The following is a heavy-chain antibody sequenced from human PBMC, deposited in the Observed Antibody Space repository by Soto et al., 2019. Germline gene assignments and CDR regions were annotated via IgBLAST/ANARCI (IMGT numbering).Heavy chain of an antibody. V-gene: IGHV4-34*01. CDR2: INHSGST. D-gene: IGHD2-15*01. J-gene: IGHJ6*02. CDR1: GGSFSGYY. Sequence: SETLSLTCAVYGGSFSGYYWSWIRQPPGKGLEWIGEINHSGSTNYNPSLKSRVTISVDTSKNQFSLKLSSVTAADTAVYYCARVFKNCSGGSCYSPGMDVWGQGTTVTVSS. CDR3: ARVFKNCSGGSCYSPGMDV.